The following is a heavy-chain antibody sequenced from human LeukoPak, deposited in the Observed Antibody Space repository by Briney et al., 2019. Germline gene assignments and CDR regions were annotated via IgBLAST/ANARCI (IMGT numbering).Heavy chain of an antibody. Sequence: GASVKVSCKSSGYTFNSYYMHWVRQAPGQGLEWMGWINPNNGGTKYAQNFQGRVTMTRDTSISTAYMELDRLRSDGTAVYYCARARQPYTVRDYYYYYMDVWGKGTTVTVSS. CDR1: GYTFNSYY. CDR3: ARARQPYTVRDYYYYYMDV. V-gene: IGHV1-2*02. D-gene: IGHD3-16*01. CDR2: INPNNGGT. J-gene: IGHJ6*03.